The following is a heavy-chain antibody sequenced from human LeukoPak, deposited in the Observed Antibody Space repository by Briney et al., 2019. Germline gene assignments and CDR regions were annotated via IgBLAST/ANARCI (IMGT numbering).Heavy chain of an antibody. D-gene: IGHD3-16*02. CDR3: AKLFGGVIVIPDSDFDY. CDR1: GFTFSSHA. Sequence: GGSLRLSCAASGFTFSSHAMSWVRQAPGKGLEWVSAISGSGGSTYYADSVKGRFTISRDNSKNTLYLQMNSLRAEDTAVYYCAKLFGGVIVIPDSDFDYWGQGTLVTVSS. J-gene: IGHJ4*02. CDR2: ISGSGGST. V-gene: IGHV3-23*01.